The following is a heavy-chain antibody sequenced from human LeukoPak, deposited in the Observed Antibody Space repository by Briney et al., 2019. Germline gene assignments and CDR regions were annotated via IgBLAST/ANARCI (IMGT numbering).Heavy chain of an antibody. V-gene: IGHV3-30*02. CDR3: AKEDYYDSSGYYFDY. CDR1: GFTFSSYG. D-gene: IGHD3-22*01. J-gene: IGHJ4*02. CDR2: IRYDGSNK. Sequence: PGGSLRLSCAASGFTFSSYGMHWVRQAPGKGLEWVAFIRYDGSNKYYADSVKGRFTISRDNSKNTPYLQMNSLRAEDTAVYYCAKEDYYDSSGYYFDYWGQGTLVTVSS.